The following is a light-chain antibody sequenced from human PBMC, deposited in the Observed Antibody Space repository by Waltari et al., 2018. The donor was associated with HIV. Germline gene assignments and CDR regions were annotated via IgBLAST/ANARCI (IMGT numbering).Light chain of an antibody. CDR3: QQYNSHRT. CDR1: QSISSW. Sequence: DIQMTQSPSTLSASVGDRVTITCRASQSISSWLAWYQQKPGKAPKLLIYKASSLESGVPSRVSGSGSRTEFTLTISSLQPDDFATYYCQQYNSHRTFGQGTKVEIK. V-gene: IGKV1-5*03. CDR2: KAS. J-gene: IGKJ1*01.